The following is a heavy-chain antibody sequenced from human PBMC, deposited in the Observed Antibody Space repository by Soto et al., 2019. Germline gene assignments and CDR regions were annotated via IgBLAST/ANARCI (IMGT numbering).Heavy chain of an antibody. V-gene: IGHV3-23*01. CDR1: GFTFSSYA. D-gene: IGHD6-19*01. J-gene: IGHJ4*02. CDR3: AKNPWLVRPRLKIGGPTS. Sequence: PGGSLRLSCAASGFTFSSYAMSWVRQAPGKGLEWVSAISGSGGSTYYADSVKGRFTISRDNSKNTLYLQMNSLRAEDTAVYYCAKNPWLVRPRLKIGGPTSWGQGTLVTVSS. CDR2: ISGSGGST.